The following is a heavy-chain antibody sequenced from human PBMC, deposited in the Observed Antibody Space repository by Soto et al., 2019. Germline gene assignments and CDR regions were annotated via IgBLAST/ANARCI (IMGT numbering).Heavy chain of an antibody. CDR1: GFTFSSYA. Sequence: PVGSLRLSCAASGFTFSSYAMHWVRQAPGKGLEWVAVISYDGSNQYYADSVKGRFTISRDNSKNTLYLQMNSLRAEDTAVYYCARDWSRWDYWGQGTLVTVSS. CDR2: ISYDGSNQ. D-gene: IGHD2-15*01. CDR3: ARDWSRWDY. V-gene: IGHV3-30-3*01. J-gene: IGHJ4*02.